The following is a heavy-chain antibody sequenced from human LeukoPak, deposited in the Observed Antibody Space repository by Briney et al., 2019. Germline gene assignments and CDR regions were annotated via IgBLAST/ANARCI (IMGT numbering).Heavy chain of an antibody. V-gene: IGHV4-30-4*08. CDR1: GFTFSSY. J-gene: IGHJ4*02. D-gene: IGHD3-10*01. CDR3: TRESRVTMVGGATAD. Sequence: LRLSCAASGFTFSSYMNWVRQPPGKGLEWIGYIYYSGSTYYNPSLKSRVSISLDTPKNQFSLKLSSVTAADTAVYYCTRESRVTMVGGATADWGQGTLVTVSS. CDR2: IYYSGST.